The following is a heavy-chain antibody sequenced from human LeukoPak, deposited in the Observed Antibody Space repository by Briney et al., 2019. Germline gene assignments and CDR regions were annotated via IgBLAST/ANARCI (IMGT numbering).Heavy chain of an antibody. J-gene: IGHJ5*02. CDR2: INHSGST. Sequence: SETLSLTCAVYGGSFSGYYWSWIRQPPGKGLEWIGEINHSGSTNYNPSLKSRVTISVDTSKNQFSLKLSSVTAADTAVYYCARVDYYDSSGYYFSNWFDPWGQGTLVTVSS. D-gene: IGHD3-22*01. CDR3: ARVDYYDSSGYYFSNWFDP. V-gene: IGHV4-34*01. CDR1: GGSFSGYY.